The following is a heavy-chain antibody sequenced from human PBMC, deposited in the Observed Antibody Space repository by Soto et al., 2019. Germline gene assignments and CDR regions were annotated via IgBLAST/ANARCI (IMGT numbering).Heavy chain of an antibody. D-gene: IGHD6-6*01. Sequence: SETLSLTCTVSGGSISSSSYYWGWIRQPPGKGLERIGSIYYSGSTYYNPSLKSRVTISVDTSKNQFSLKLSSVTAADTAVYYCARGSSSSRRPPGPYNWFDPWGQGTLVTVSS. CDR2: IYYSGST. CDR1: GGSISSSSYY. CDR3: ARGSSSSRRPPGPYNWFDP. V-gene: IGHV4-39*01. J-gene: IGHJ5*02.